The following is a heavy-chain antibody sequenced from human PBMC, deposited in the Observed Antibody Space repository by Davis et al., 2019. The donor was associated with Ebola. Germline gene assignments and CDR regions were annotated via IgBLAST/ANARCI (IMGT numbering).Heavy chain of an antibody. V-gene: IGHV1-8*01. CDR2: MNPNSGNT. J-gene: IGHJ4*02. CDR3: ARGRYNNVGMDS. CDR1: GYTFNDND. D-gene: IGHD1-26*01. Sequence: ASVKVSCKASGYTFNDNDIHWVRQATGQGLEWMGWMNPNSGNTGYAQKFQDRVTVTRNTSISTAYMDLSSLRSEDSAVYYCARGRYNNVGMDSWGQGTLVTVSS.